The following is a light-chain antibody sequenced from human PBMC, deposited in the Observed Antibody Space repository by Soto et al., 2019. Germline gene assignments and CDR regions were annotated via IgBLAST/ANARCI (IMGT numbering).Light chain of an antibody. Sequence: EIVLTQSPGTLSFSPGQTATLSCSASQTFSSSYLAWYQQKPGQAPRLLIYSASTRATGIPDRFSGSGSGTDFTLTISRLEPEDFAVYYCHQYDTAPRTFGQGTKVDIK. J-gene: IGKJ1*01. CDR1: QTFSSSY. CDR2: SAS. V-gene: IGKV3-20*01. CDR3: HQYDTAPRT.